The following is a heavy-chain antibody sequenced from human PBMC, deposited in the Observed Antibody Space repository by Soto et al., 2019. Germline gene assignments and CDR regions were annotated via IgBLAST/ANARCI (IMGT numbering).Heavy chain of an antibody. CDR3: AREARDVDTAMVAWFDP. V-gene: IGHV4-30-4*01. Sequence: PSETLSLTCTVSGGSISSGDYYWSWIRQPLGKGLEWIGYIYYSGSTYYNPSLKSRVTISVDTSKNQFSLKLSSVTAADTAVYYCAREARDVDTAMVAWFDPWGQGTLVTVSS. CDR1: GGSISSGDYY. D-gene: IGHD5-18*01. J-gene: IGHJ5*02. CDR2: IYYSGST.